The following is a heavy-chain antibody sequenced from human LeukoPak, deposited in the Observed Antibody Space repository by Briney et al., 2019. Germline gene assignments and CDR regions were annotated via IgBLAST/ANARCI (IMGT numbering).Heavy chain of an antibody. D-gene: IGHD3-10*01. Sequence: PGGSLRLSCAASGFTFSSFWMSWVRQAPGKGLEWVANIKQDGSEKYYVDSVKGRFTISGDNAKNSLYLQMNSLRAEDTAVYYCASGNYGSGSSYAFDIWGQGTMVTVSS. J-gene: IGHJ3*02. CDR3: ASGNYGSGSSYAFDI. V-gene: IGHV3-7*01. CDR2: IKQDGSEK. CDR1: GFTFSSFW.